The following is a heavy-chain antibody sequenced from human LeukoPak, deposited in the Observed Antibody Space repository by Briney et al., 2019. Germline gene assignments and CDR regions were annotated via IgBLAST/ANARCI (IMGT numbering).Heavy chain of an antibody. Sequence: SETLSLTCAGSGGSITINTYYWAWFRQPPGRGLEGIGTFHYSGGTYYNPSFKSRVILSVGTSKNQFSLNLSSVTATDTAVYYCARHVYANTIDSWGQGILVTVSS. CDR1: GGSITINTYY. D-gene: IGHD2-2*01. J-gene: IGHJ4*02. CDR2: FHYSGGT. CDR3: ARHVYANTIDS. V-gene: IGHV4-39*01.